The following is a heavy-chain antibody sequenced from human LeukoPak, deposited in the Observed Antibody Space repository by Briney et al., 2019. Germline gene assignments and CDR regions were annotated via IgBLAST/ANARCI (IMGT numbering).Heavy chain of an antibody. CDR2: ISSSSSTI. V-gene: IGHV3-48*04. CDR1: GFTFSSYS. CDR3: ARDSPDHDFWSGYCDFDY. J-gene: IGHJ4*02. Sequence: GGSLRLSCAASGFTFSSYSMNWVRQAPGQGLEWVSYISSSSSTIYYADSVKGRFTISRDNATNSLYLQMNSLRAEDTAVYYCARDSPDHDFWSGYCDFDYWGQGTLVTVSS. D-gene: IGHD3-3*01.